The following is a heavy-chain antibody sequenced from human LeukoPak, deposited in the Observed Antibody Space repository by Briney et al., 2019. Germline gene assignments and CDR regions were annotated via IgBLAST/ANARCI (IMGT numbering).Heavy chain of an antibody. V-gene: IGHV4-59*01. Sequence: SETLSLTCTVSGGSISGWYWSWIRQPPGKGLEWIGNIYGSGYTNYNPSLKSRVTMSIDTSKNHFSLKLTSVTAADTATYYCAGAEINWLRSPGTLYYIHTWGQGTLVTVSS. D-gene: IGHD5-12*01. J-gene: IGHJ5*02. CDR3: AGAEINWLRSPGTLYYIHT. CDR1: GGSISGWY. CDR2: IYGSGYT.